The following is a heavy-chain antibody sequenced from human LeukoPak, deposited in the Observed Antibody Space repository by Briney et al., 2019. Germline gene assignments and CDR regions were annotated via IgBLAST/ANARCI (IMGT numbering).Heavy chain of an antibody. J-gene: IGHJ4*02. Sequence: PGGSLRLSCEASGFTFSNYAMHWVRQAPGKGLEWVAIISYDGSNKYYADSVKGRFTISRDNSKNTVYLQMISLRAEDTALYYCARYCYYDSSGRGICFDYWGQGTLVTVSS. V-gene: IGHV3-30-3*01. CDR3: ARYCYYDSSGRGICFDY. CDR1: GFTFSNYA. D-gene: IGHD3-22*01. CDR2: ISYDGSNK.